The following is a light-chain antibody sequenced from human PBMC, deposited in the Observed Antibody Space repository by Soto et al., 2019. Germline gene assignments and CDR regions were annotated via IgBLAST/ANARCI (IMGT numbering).Light chain of an antibody. V-gene: IGKV1-5*03. Sequence: DIQMTQSPSTQSASVGDRVTITCRASQSISSWLAWYQQEPGKVPKLLIYKASSSESGVPSRFSGSGSGTEFTLTISSLQPDDFATYYCQQYNDYPWTFGQGTKVEIK. CDR2: KAS. CDR3: QQYNDYPWT. J-gene: IGKJ1*01. CDR1: QSISSW.